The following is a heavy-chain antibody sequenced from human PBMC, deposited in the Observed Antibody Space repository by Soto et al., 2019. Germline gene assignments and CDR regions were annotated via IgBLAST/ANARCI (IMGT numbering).Heavy chain of an antibody. J-gene: IGHJ6*02. CDR3: ARDRGHRGVLVDYGMDV. D-gene: IGHD3-10*01. CDR2: IMPIFGTA. Sequence: QVQLVQSGAEMKKPGSSVKVSCKASGYTFSTYGVSWVRQAPGQGLEWMGGIMPIFGTAKYAQTFQGRVTITADESKSTAYMESSSLISDDTAVYYCARDRGHRGVLVDYGMDVWGQGTTVIVS. V-gene: IGHV1-69*01. CDR1: GYTFSTYG.